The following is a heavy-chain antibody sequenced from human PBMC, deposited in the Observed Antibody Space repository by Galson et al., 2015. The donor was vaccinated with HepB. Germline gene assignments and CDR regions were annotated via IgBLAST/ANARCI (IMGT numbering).Heavy chain of an antibody. D-gene: IGHD1-26*01. CDR1: GFSFSSNG. CDR3: AKIDVGPLFDY. Sequence: SLRLSCAASGFSFSSNGFHXVRQAPGKGLEWVAFIRKDGDNKNHADSVXXRXTISRDNSKXTXYLQMXSLRPEDTAXYYCAKIDVGPLFDYXGXGTLVTVSS. J-gene: IGHJ4*02. CDR2: IRKDGDNK. V-gene: IGHV3-30*02.